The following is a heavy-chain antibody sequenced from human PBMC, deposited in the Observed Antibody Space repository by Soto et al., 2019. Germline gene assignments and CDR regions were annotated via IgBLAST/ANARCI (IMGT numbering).Heavy chain of an antibody. D-gene: IGHD2-2*01. CDR2: IWYDGSNK. CDR1: ALPFRRYG. Sequence: GASLRLSCAGSALPFRRYGVDWGRAEPGKGLEWVAVIWYDGSNKYYADSVKGRFTISRDNSENTLYLQMNSLRAEDTAVYYCARDLRYCSSTSCPNYYGMDVWVQGTTVTISS. CDR3: ARDLRYCSSTSCPNYYGMDV. J-gene: IGHJ6*02. V-gene: IGHV3-33*01.